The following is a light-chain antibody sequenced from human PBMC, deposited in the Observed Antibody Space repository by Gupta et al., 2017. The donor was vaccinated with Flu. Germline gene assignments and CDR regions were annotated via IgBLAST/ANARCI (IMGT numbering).Light chain of an antibody. CDR1: SSDVGRYNL. CDR2: EVN. J-gene: IGLJ2*01. Sequence: QSALSQPASVSGSPGQSITISCTGTSSDVGRYNLVSWYQQYPGKAPKLLIHEVNQRPSGVSDRFSGSKSGNTASLTISGLQADEEADYYCCSYAVIRDRQLFGGGTKLTVL. CDR3: CSYAVIRDRQL. V-gene: IGLV2-23*02.